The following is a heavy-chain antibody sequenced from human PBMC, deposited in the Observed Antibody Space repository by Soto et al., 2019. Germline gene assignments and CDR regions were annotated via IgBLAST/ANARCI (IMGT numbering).Heavy chain of an antibody. J-gene: IGHJ4*02. CDR1: GFSFRDYG. V-gene: IGHV3-23*01. D-gene: IGHD4-17*01. Sequence: EVQLLEAGGGLVQPGGSLRLSCAASGFSFRDYGMSWVRQAPGKGLEWLSAIIGIGDKAYYADSVRGRFTISRDNSKNTLYLQLNDLGAEDTAIYYCAKDYDYGDSLPFDYWGQGTLVTGSS. CDR2: IIGIGDKA. CDR3: AKDYDYGDSLPFDY.